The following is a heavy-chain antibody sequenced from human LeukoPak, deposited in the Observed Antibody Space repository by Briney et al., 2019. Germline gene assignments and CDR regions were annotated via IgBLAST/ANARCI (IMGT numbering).Heavy chain of an antibody. Sequence: PSETLSLTCTVSGGSISSSGFYWGWIRQPPGKGLEWIGGIYYSGSTYYNLSLKSRVTISVDTSKNQFSLKLSSVTAADTAVYYCARDHRGIYKPDLDPWGQGTLVTVSS. CDR3: ARDHRGIYKPDLDP. CDR2: IYYSGST. J-gene: IGHJ5*02. CDR1: GGSISSSGFY. V-gene: IGHV4-39*07. D-gene: IGHD3-10*01.